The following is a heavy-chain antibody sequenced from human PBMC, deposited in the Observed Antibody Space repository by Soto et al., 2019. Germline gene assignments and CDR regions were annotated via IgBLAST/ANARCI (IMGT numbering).Heavy chain of an antibody. J-gene: IGHJ4*02. CDR1: GFTFSDYY. V-gene: IGHV3-11*01. CDR2: ISSRSSTI. Sequence: QVQLVESGGGLVKPGGSLRLSCAASGFTFSDYYMSWIRQAPGKGLEWVSYISSRSSTIFYADSVKGRFTISRDNVKKSPYLQMNRLRAEDTAVYYCASGTNGAFFVYWGQGILVTVSS. CDR3: ASGTNGAFFVY. D-gene: IGHD2-8*01.